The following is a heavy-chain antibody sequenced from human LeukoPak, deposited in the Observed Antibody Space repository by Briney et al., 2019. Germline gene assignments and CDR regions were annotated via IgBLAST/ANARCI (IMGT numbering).Heavy chain of an antibody. Sequence: GGSLRLSCAASGFTLSSYAMSWVRQPPAKGLEWVSALSDSGNTYHADSVKGRFTISRDSSKNTLFLQMNRLRPEDAAVYYCAKAPVTTCRGAYCYPFDYWGQGTLVTVSS. CDR3: AKAPVTTCRGAYCYPFDY. J-gene: IGHJ4*02. CDR1: GFTLSSYA. D-gene: IGHD2-21*01. CDR2: LSDSGNT. V-gene: IGHV3-23*01.